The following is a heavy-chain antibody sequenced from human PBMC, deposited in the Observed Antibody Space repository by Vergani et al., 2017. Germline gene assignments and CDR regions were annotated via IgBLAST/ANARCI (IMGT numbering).Heavy chain of an antibody. J-gene: IGHJ6*02. CDR1: GFTFSSYA. Sequence: EVQLLESGGGLVQPGGSLRLSCAASGFTFSSYAMSWVRQAPGKGLEWVSAISGSGGSTYYADSVKGRFTISRDNSKNTLYLQMNSLRAEDTALYYCAKNSGSYYYYYGMDVWGQGTTVTVSS. CDR3: AKNSGSYYYYYGMDV. CDR2: ISGSGGST. V-gene: IGHV3-23*01. D-gene: IGHD1-26*01.